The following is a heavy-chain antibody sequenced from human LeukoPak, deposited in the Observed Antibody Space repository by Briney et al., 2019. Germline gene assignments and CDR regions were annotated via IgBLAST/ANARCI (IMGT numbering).Heavy chain of an antibody. V-gene: IGHV3-33*01. J-gene: IGHJ4*02. D-gene: IGHD6-19*01. CDR1: GFTFSSYG. Sequence: GGSLRLSCAASGFTFSSYGMHWVRQAPGKGLEWVAVIWYDGSNKYYAASVKGRFTISRDNSKNTLYLQMNSLRAEDTAVYYCARGSSGWYYFDYWGQGTLVTVSS. CDR2: IWYDGSNK. CDR3: ARGSSGWYYFDY.